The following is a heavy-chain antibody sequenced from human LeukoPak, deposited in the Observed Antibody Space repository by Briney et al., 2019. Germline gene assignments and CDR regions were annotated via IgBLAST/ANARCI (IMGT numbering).Heavy chain of an antibody. CDR2: IKQDGSEK. CDR3: VRYSYGSPLFGY. J-gene: IGHJ4*02. Sequence: GGSLRLSCAASGFTFSSYWMSWVRQAPGKGLEWVANIKQDGSEKYYVDSVMGRFTISRDNAKNPLYLQMNSLRAEDTAVYYCVRYSYGSPLFGYWGQGTLVTVSS. D-gene: IGHD5-18*01. CDR1: GFTFSSYW. V-gene: IGHV3-7*01.